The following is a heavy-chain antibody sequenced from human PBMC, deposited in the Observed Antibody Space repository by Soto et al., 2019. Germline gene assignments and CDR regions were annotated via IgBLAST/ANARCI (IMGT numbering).Heavy chain of an antibody. D-gene: IGHD6-19*01. CDR3: VRLTVAGTAY. V-gene: IGHV3-74*01. J-gene: IGHJ4*02. CDR2: INSDGSTT. CDR1: GFTFSSYW. Sequence: GGSLRLSCAASGFTFSSYWMHWVRQAPGKGLVWVSRINSDGSTTNYADSVKGRFTISRDNAKNTLYLQMNSLRAEDSAVYYCVRLTVAGTAYWGQGTLVTVSS.